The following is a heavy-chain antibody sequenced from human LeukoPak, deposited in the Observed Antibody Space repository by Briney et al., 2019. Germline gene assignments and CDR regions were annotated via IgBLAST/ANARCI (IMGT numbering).Heavy chain of an antibody. CDR3: ARQENYYYYGMDV. J-gene: IGHJ6*02. CDR1: GGSISSYY. CDR2: IYYSGST. Sequence: SETLSLTCTVPGGSISSYYWSWIRQPPGKGLEWIGYIYYSGSTNYNPSLKSRVTISVDTSKNQFSLKLSSVTAADTAVYYCARQENYYYYGMDVWGQGTTVTVSS. V-gene: IGHV4-59*08.